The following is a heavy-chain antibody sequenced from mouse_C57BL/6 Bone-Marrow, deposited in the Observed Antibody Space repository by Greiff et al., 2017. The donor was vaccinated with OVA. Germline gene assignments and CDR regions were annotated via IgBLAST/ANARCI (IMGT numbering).Heavy chain of an antibody. D-gene: IGHD2-1*01. CDR3: ASYGNCGWYVDV. CDR2: IDPSDSYT. CDR1: GYTFTSYW. J-gene: IGHJ1*03. Sequence: VQLPQPGAELVMPGASVKLSCKASGYTFTSYWMHWVKQRPGQGLEWIGEIDPSDSYTNYNQKFKGKSTLTVDKSSSTAYMQLSSLTSEDSAVYYCASYGNCGWYVDVWGTGTTVTVSS. V-gene: IGHV1-69*01.